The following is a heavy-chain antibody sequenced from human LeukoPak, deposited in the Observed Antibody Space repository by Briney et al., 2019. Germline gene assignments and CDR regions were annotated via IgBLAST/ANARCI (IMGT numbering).Heavy chain of an antibody. CDR1: GFTFSSYA. CDR2: ISYDGSNK. D-gene: IGHD6-6*01. V-gene: IGHV3-30-3*01. Sequence: QSGGSLRLSCAASGFTFSSYAMSWVRQAPGKGLEWVAAISYDGSNKYYADSVKGRFTISRDNSKNTLYLQMNSLRAEDTAVYYCAIGGYSRSSVPFDYWGQGTLVTVSS. CDR3: AIGGYSRSSVPFDY. J-gene: IGHJ4*02.